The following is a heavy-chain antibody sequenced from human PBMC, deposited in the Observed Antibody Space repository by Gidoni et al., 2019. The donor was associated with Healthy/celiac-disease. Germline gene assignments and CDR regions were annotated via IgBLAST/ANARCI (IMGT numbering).Heavy chain of an antibody. V-gene: IGHV3-15*07. CDR1: GFTFSNAW. D-gene: IGHD2-2*01. CDR3: TTEDCSSTSCYSYYYYGMDV. CDR2: IKSKTDGGTT. Sequence: EVQLVESGGGLVKPGGSLRLSCAASGFTFSNAWMNLVRQDPGKGLEWVGRIKSKTDGGTTDYAAPVKGRFTISRDDSKNTLYLQMNSLKTEDTAVYYCTTEDCSSTSCYSYYYYGMDVWGQGTTVTVSS. J-gene: IGHJ6*02.